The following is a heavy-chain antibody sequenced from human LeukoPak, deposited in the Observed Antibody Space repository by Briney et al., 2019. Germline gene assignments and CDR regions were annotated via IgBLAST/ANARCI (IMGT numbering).Heavy chain of an antibody. D-gene: IGHD3/OR15-3a*01. V-gene: IGHV1-69*04. Sequence: SVKVSCKASGYTFTGYYMHWVRQAPGQGLEWMGRIIPILGIANYAQKFQGRVTITADKSTSTAYMELSSLRSEDTAVYYCARDGPWTHNWFDPWGQGTLVTVSS. CDR1: GYTFTGYY. J-gene: IGHJ5*02. CDR3: ARDGPWTHNWFDP. CDR2: IIPILGIA.